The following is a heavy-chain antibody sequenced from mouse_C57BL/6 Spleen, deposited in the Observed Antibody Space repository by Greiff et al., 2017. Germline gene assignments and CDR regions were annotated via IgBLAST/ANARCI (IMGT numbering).Heavy chain of an antibody. D-gene: IGHD2-5*01. CDR2: IRTTANGYTT. CDR1: GFTFTDYY. CDR3: ARYRSNSCAY. Sequence: VQLKESGGGLVQPGGSLSLSCAASGFTFTDYYMSWVRQPPGQALEWLGVIRTTANGYTTEYSASVKGRFTISRDKSQSILYLQMNALRAEDSATYFCARYRSNSCAYWGQGTLVTVSA. V-gene: IGHV7-3*01. J-gene: IGHJ3*01.